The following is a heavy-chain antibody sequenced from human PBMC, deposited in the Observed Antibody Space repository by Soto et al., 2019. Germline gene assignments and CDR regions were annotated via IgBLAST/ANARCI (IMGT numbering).Heavy chain of an antibody. Sequence: GGSLRLSCAASGFTFSGSAMHWVRQASGKGLEWVGRIRSKANSYATAYAASVKGRFTISRDDSKNTAYLQMNRLKTEDTAVYYCTRPRLGVYNWFDPWGQGTLVTVSA. CDR2: IRSKANSYAT. CDR3: TRPRLGVYNWFDP. J-gene: IGHJ5*02. CDR1: GFTFSGSA. D-gene: IGHD3-16*01. V-gene: IGHV3-73*01.